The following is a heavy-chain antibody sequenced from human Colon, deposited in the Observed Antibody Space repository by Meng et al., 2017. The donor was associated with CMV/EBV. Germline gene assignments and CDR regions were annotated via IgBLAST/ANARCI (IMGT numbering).Heavy chain of an antibody. V-gene: IGHV3-74*01. CDR3: ARAPSKYYDFWSGYYDFDY. CDR1: GFTLRSFY. D-gene: IGHD3-3*01. CDR2: INSDGSIA. Sequence: GESLKISCAASGFTLRSFYMYWVRQAPGKGLVWVSRINSDGSIAYYADSVKGRFTISRDNAKNSLYLQMNSLRAEDTAVYYCARAPSKYYDFWSGYYDFDYWGQGTLVTVSS. J-gene: IGHJ4*02.